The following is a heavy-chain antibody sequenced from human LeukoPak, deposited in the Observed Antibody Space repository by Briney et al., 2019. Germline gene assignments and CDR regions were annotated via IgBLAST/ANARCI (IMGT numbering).Heavy chain of an antibody. J-gene: IGHJ5*02. V-gene: IGHV1-18*01. D-gene: IGHD3-3*01. Sequence: GASVKVSCKASGYTFTSDGISWVRQAPGLGLEWMGCISAYNGNTNYAQKLQGRVTMTTDTSTSTAYMELRSLRSDDTAVYYCARAYDFWSGYSNWFDPWGQGTLVTVSS. CDR2: ISAYNGNT. CDR1: GYTFTSDG. CDR3: ARAYDFWSGYSNWFDP.